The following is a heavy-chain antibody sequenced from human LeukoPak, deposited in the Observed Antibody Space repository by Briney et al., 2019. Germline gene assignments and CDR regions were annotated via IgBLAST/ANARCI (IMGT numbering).Heavy chain of an antibody. J-gene: IGHJ4*02. V-gene: IGHV3-11*06. CDR3: ARATHYDILTGCTDFDY. CDR1: GFTFSDYY. Sequence: PGGSLRLSCAASGFTFSDYYMSWIRQATGKGLEWVSYISSYTSYTNYADSVKGRFTISRDNAKNSLYLQMNSLRAEDTAVYYCARATHYDILTGCTDFDYWGQGTLVTVSS. D-gene: IGHD3-9*01. CDR2: ISSYTSYT.